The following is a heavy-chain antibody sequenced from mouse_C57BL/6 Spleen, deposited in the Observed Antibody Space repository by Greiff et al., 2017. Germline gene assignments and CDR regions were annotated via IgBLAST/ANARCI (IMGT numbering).Heavy chain of an antibody. V-gene: IGHV1-55*01. CDR2: IYPGSGST. CDR1: GYTFTSYW. Sequence: VQLQQPGAELVKPGASVKMSCKASGYTFTSYWITWVKQRPGQGLEWIGDIYPGSGSTNYNEKFKSKATLTVDTSSSTAYMQLSSLTSEDSAVYYCARELGRKGYYFDYWVQGTTLTVSS. J-gene: IGHJ2*01. D-gene: IGHD4-1*01. CDR3: ARELGRKGYYFDY.